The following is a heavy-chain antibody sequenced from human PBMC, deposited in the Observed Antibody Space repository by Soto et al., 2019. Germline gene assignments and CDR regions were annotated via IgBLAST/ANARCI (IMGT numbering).Heavy chain of an antibody. CDR2: IYSSGYT. V-gene: IGHV4-4*07. D-gene: IGHD5-12*01. Sequence: QVQLQESGPGLVKPSETLSLTCSISGGSIRGYYWSWLRQPAGKALEWIGRIYSSGYTNYNPSLKSRATISVDTSTNHLSLELSSVTAADTSVYSCARDLGDGYNRNGFDPWVQGTRVFVSS. J-gene: IGHJ5*02. CDR1: GGSIRGYY. CDR3: ARDLGDGYNRNGFDP.